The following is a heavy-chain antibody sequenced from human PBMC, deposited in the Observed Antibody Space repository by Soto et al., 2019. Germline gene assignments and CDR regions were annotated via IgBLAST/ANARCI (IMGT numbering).Heavy chain of an antibody. CDR1: GYSFTGYW. D-gene: IGHD4-17*01. J-gene: IGHJ6*02. V-gene: IGHV5-51*01. CDR2: IYPGDSDT. CDR3: ASHRGDYGDSYFLDV. Sequence: WESLQISCKGSGYSFTGYWIGWFRRRPGKGLEWMGIIYPGDSDTRYSPSFQGQVTISADKSISTAYLQWSSLKASDTAMYYCASHRGDYGDSYFLDVWGQVTTVTVSS.